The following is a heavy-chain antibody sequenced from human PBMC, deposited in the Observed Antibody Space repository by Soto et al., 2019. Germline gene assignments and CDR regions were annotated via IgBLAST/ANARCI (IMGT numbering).Heavy chain of an antibody. Sequence: QVQLVQSGAEVKKPGASVRISCRASGYSFTSTYVHWGRQAPGQGPEWMGIINPAGGTKYYAQKFQGKLTITSDTSTDTVFMDLNALTSEDTAVYFCALKVVTYYDNWGQGTLLTVSS. D-gene: IGHD2-21*02. V-gene: IGHV1-46*01. CDR3: ALKVVTYYDN. CDR1: GYSFTSTY. CDR2: INPAGGTK. J-gene: IGHJ4*02.